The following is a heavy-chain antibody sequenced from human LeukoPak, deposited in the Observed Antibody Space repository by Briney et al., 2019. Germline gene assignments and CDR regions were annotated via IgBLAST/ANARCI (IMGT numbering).Heavy chain of an antibody. D-gene: IGHD3-10*01. CDR2: ISGSGGST. J-gene: IGHJ4*02. Sequence: GGSLRLSCAASGFTFSSYAMHWVRQAPGKGLEWVSAISGSGGSTYYAGSVKGRFTISRDNSKNTLYLQMNSLRAEDTAVYSCAKDLYPTMVRGVNEYYFDYWGQGTLVTVSS. CDR3: AKDLYPTMVRGVNEYYFDY. CDR1: GFTFSSYA. V-gene: IGHV3-23*01.